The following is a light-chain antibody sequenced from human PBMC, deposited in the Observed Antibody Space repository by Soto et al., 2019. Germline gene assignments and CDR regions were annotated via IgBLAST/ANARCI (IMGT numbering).Light chain of an antibody. J-gene: IGKJ2*01. V-gene: IGKV1-39*01. CDR2: AAS. Sequence: DIQMTQSPSSLSASVGDRVTITCRARQSISSYLNWYQQKPGKAPKLLIYAASSLQSGVPSRFSCSGSGTDFTLTISSLQPEDFATYYCQQSYRTPYTFGQGTSWRS. CDR3: QQSYRTPYT. CDR1: QSISSY.